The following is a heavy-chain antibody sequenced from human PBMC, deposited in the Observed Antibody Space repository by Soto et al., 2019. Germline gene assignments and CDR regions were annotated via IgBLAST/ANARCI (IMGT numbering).Heavy chain of an antibody. CDR1: GFTFSSYA. J-gene: IGHJ6*03. Sequence: GGSLRLSCAASGFTFSSYAMSWVRQAPGKGLEWVSAISGSGGSTYYADSVKDRFTISRDNSKNTLYLQMNSLRAEDTAVYYCAKKAWFGELSYYYYYYYMDVWGKGTTVTVSS. CDR3: AKKAWFGELSYYYYYYYMDV. V-gene: IGHV3-23*01. CDR2: ISGSGGST. D-gene: IGHD3-10*01.